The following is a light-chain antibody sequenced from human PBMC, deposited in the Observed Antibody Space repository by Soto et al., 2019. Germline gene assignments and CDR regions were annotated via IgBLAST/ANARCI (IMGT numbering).Light chain of an antibody. CDR2: LGP. CDR3: MQAVQTPIT. Sequence: DIVMTQSPLSLPVPPGAPASISCTSSQSLLHSNGYNYLDWYLQKPGQSPQLLLYLGPNRASGVPDRFRGSGSGTEFTLKISRVEAEDVEGYYCMQAVQTPITFGGGTKVEIK. CDR1: QSLLHSNGYNY. V-gene: IGKV2-28*01. J-gene: IGKJ4*01.